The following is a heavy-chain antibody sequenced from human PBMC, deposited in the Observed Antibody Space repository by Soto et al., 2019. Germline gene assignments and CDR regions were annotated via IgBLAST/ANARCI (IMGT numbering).Heavy chain of an antibody. CDR2: ISGSGDST. CDR3: GKDYRPVAARPRNYFDY. V-gene: IGHV3-23*01. CDR1: GFTFSSYA. D-gene: IGHD6-6*01. J-gene: IGHJ4*02. Sequence: GGSLRPPCAASGFTFSSYAMSWVRQAPGKGLEWVSAISGSGDSTYYVDSVKGRFTISRENSNNTLYLQMNSLRAEHTAVYYCGKDYRPVAARPRNYFDYWGQGTLVTVSS.